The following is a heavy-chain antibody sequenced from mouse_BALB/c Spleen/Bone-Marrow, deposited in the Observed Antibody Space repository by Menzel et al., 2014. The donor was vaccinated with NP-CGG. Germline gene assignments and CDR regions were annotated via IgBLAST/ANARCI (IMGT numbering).Heavy chain of an antibody. CDR2: ILPGSGST. V-gene: IGHV1-9*01. J-gene: IGHJ4*01. D-gene: IGHD1-1*01. Sequence: QVQLQHSGAGLMKPGASVKISCKATGYTFSSYWIEWVKQRPGHGLEWIGEILPGSGSTNYNEKFKGKATFTADTSSNTAYMQLSSLTSEDSAVYYCARGGYYGSSYEDYAMDYWGQGTSVTVSS. CDR3: ARGGYYGSSYEDYAMDY. CDR1: GYTFSSYW.